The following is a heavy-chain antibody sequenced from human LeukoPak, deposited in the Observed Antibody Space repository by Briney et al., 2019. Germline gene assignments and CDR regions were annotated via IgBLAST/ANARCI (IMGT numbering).Heavy chain of an antibody. J-gene: IGHJ4*02. CDR3: ARDSSPGYYDYVWGSYPRY. Sequence: PGGSLRLSCAASGFTFSNYWMSWVRQAPGKGLEWVANLKQDRSEKYYVDSVKGRFTISRDNAKTSLYLQMNSLRAEDTAVYYCARDSSPGYYDYVWGSYPRYWGQGTLVTVSS. V-gene: IGHV3-7*05. CDR1: GFTFSNYW. D-gene: IGHD3-16*02. CDR2: LKQDRSEK.